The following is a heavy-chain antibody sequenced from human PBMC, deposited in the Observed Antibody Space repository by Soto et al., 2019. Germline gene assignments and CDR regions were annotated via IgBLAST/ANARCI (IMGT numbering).Heavy chain of an antibody. V-gene: IGHV4-39*01. Sequence: QLQLQESGPGLVKPSETLSLTCSVSGDSINSDKYYWVWIRQPPGKGLEWTGSIYFRGNTYYNPFLQTRVTISLDMSNIQFSLKLNSVTAADSAVYFCARLEGLATISYYFDFWGQGALVTVSS. D-gene: IGHD3-9*01. CDR2: IYFRGNT. J-gene: IGHJ4*02. CDR1: GDSINSDKYY. CDR3: ARLEGLATISYYFDF.